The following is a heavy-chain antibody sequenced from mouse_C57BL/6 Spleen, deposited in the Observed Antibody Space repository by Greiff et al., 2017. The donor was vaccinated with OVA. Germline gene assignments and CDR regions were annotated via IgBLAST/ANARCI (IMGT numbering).Heavy chain of an antibody. J-gene: IGHJ4*01. V-gene: IGHV1-58*01. CDR3: ARRRPAGNHYAMDY. CDR1: GYTFTSYG. Sequence: EVKLMESGAELVRPGSSVKMSCKTSGYTFTSYGINWVKQRPGQGLEWIGYIYIGDGYTEYNEKFKGKATLTSDTSSSTAYMQLSSLTSEDSAVDFCARRRPAGNHYAMDYWGQGTSVTVSS. D-gene: IGHD2-1*01. CDR2: IYIGDGYT.